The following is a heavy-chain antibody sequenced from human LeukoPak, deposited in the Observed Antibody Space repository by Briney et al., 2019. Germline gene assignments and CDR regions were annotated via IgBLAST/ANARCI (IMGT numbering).Heavy chain of an antibody. Sequence: PGGSLRLSCAASGFTFSSYAMSWVRQAPGKGLEWVSAISGSGGSTYYADSVKGRFTISRDNSKNTLYLQMNSLRAEDTAVYYCNRMELPTTYYFDYWGQGTLVTVSS. J-gene: IGHJ4*02. CDR2: ISGSGGST. CDR1: GFTFSSYA. V-gene: IGHV3-23*01. CDR3: NRMELPTTYYFDY. D-gene: IGHD1-26*01.